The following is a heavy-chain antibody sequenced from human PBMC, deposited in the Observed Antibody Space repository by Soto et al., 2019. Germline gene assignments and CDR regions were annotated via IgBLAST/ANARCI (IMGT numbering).Heavy chain of an antibody. D-gene: IGHD2-2*01. CDR2: TSYRSKWYN. CDR1: VDSLSSNSAA. J-gene: IGHJ5*02. V-gene: IGHV6-1*01. Sequence: SQTPSLTCALSVDSLSSNSAACDWIRPSPSRGLEWLGRTSYRSKWYNDYSVSVKSRITINPDTSKNQFSLQLNSVTPEATAVYYCARGHIVVVPRGPYNWFDPWGQGALVTVSS. CDR3: ARGHIVVVPRGPYNWFDP.